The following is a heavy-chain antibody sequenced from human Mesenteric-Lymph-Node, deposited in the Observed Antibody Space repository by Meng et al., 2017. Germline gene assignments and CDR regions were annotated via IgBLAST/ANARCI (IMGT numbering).Heavy chain of an antibody. Sequence: GGSLRLSCAASGFTFSSYSMNWVRQAPGKGLEWVSSISSSSSYIYYADSVKGRFTISRDNSKNSLYLQMNSLRAEDTALYYCARADRGDDAFDIWGQGTMVTVSS. CDR3: ARADRGDDAFDI. J-gene: IGHJ3*02. CDR1: GFTFSSYS. CDR2: ISSSSSYI. V-gene: IGHV3-21*04. D-gene: IGHD3-16*01.